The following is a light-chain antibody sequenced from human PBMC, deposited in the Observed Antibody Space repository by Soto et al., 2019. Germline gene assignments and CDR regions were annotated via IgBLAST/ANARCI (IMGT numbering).Light chain of an antibody. CDR3: QQLTDWPPQWT. V-gene: IGKV3-11*01. CDR2: DAS. CDR1: QSISSY. J-gene: IGKJ1*01. Sequence: EVVLTQSPDTLSLPPGERATLSCRASQSISSYLAWYQQKPAQAPRLLIYDASSRATGIPARFSGSGSGTYFTLTISSLEPEDFAVYYCQQLTDWPPQWTFGQGTKVEIK.